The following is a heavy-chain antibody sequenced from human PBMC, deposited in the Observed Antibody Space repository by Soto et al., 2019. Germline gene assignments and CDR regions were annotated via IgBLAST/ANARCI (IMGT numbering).Heavy chain of an antibody. CDR1: GFTFSDNA. CDR3: AREDSSDVFDY. D-gene: IGHD1-26*01. V-gene: IGHV3-48*03. CDR2: ISSSGGTI. Sequence: EVQLLESGGGSVQPGGSLGLSCAASGFTFSDNAMIWVRQAPGKGLEWLSYISSSGGTIYYADSPKGRFTVSRDNAKNSLYLQMNSLRAEDTAVYYCAREDSSDVFDYWGQGTLVTVSS. J-gene: IGHJ4*02.